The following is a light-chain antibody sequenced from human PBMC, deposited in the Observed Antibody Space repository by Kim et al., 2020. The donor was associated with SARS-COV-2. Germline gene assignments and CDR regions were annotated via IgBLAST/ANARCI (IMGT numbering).Light chain of an antibody. CDR1: QSVRSSY. Sequence: SQGERATRSCRASQSVRSSYLAWDKQKPGQAPRLLIYGASSRATGVPDRFSGSGSGTDFTLTISRLEPEDFAVYYCQQYGSSGVTFGPGTKVDIK. CDR2: GAS. V-gene: IGKV3-20*01. CDR3: QQYGSSGVT. J-gene: IGKJ3*01.